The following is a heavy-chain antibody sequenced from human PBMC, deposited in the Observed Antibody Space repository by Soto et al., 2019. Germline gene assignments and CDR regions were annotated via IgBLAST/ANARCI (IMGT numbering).Heavy chain of an antibody. V-gene: IGHV3-21*01. D-gene: IGHD6-19*01. J-gene: IGHJ6*02. Sequence: EVQLVESGGGLVKPGGSLRLSCAASGFTFSSYSMNWVRQAPGKGLEWVSSISSSSSYIYYADSVKGRFTISRDNAKNSLYLQMNSLRAEDTAVYYCARESGYSSGFRDYYYGMDVWGQGTTVTVSS. CDR2: ISSSSSYI. CDR1: GFTFSSYS. CDR3: ARESGYSSGFRDYYYGMDV.